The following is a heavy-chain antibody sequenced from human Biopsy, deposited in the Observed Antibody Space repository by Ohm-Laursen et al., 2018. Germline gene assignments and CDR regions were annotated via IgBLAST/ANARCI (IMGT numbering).Heavy chain of an antibody. V-gene: IGHV4-59*07. J-gene: IGHJ4*02. CDR1: GVSISSYF. Sequence: SDTLSLTCAVSGVSISSYFWNWIRQPPGKGLEWIGDIYYSGSIKYNPSLKSRVTISVDMSKSQLSLKLTSVTTADTAVYYCARGNEVMVTGPYFFDYWGQGTLVIVSS. CDR3: ARGNEVMVTGPYFFDY. CDR2: IYYSGSI. D-gene: IGHD2-21*02.